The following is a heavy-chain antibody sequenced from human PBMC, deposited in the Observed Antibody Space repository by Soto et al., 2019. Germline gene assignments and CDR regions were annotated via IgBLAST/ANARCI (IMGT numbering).Heavy chain of an antibody. J-gene: IGHJ6*03. CDR3: ARTYYDFWSGYFLLTDYYYSIVV. D-gene: IGHD3-3*01. CDR1: GGSISSYY. CDR2: IYYSGST. Sequence: SETLSLTCTVSGGSISSYYWSWIRQPPGKGLEWIGYIYYSGSTNYNPSLKSRVTISVDASKNQFSLKLSSVTAADTAVYYCARTYYDFWSGYFLLTDYYYSIVVSDKTPTVTVFS. V-gene: IGHV4-59*08.